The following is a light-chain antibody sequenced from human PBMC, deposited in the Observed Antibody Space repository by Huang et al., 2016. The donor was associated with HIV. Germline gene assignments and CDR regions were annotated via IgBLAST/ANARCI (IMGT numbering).Light chain of an antibody. Sequence: DIQLTQSPSSLSASVGDRVTITCRASQSISRYLNWYQQKPGKAPKRLIYAASSLQMGVPSRFSGSGSGTDFTLTISSLQPEDFATYYCRNTFGQGTKVEIK. CDR1: QSISRY. CDR3: RNT. J-gene: IGKJ1*01. V-gene: IGKV1-39*01. CDR2: AAS.